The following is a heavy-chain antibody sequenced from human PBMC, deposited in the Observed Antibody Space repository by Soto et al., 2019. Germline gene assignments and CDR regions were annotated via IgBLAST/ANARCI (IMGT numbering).Heavy chain of an antibody. CDR3: ARAFWTLLYYYMDG. Sequence: SETLFLTCTVSGGSISSGGYYWSWIRQHPGKGLEWIGYIYYSGSTYYNPSLKSRVTISVDTSKNQFSLKLSSVTAADTAVYYCARAFWTLLYYYMDGWGKGNTVTFSS. CDR2: IYYSGST. D-gene: IGHD3-3*01. CDR1: GGSISSGGYY. V-gene: IGHV4-31*03. J-gene: IGHJ6*03.